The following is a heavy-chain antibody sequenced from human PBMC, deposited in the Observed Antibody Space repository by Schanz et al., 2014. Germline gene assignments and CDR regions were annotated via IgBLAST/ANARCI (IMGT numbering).Heavy chain of an antibody. CDR3: ARKMKLGVYGGKGHDSLDI. Sequence: DVHLLESGGGLVQPGGSLRLSCAASGFNFSSYSLNWVRQAPGKGLEWVSSISYGTSYIYYAESVKGRFTISRDNAKNSLYLQMNSLRAEDTAVYYCARKMKLGVYGGKGHDSLDIWGQGTMVTVSS. CDR1: GFNFSSYS. D-gene: IGHD4-17*01. J-gene: IGHJ3*02. CDR2: ISYGTSYI. V-gene: IGHV3-21*01.